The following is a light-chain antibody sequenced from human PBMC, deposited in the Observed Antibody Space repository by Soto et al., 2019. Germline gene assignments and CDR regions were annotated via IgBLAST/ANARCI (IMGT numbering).Light chain of an antibody. J-gene: IGKJ3*01. Sequence: DIQMTQSPSSLSASVEDRVTITCRASQSINSYLNWYQQKPGKAPKLLIYDASSVQSGVPSRFGGSGSGTDCTLPIHRLQPEDFANYYCQQTYSTVFTVGPGTKGDI. CDR2: DAS. V-gene: IGKV1-39*01. CDR3: QQTYSTVFT. CDR1: QSINSY.